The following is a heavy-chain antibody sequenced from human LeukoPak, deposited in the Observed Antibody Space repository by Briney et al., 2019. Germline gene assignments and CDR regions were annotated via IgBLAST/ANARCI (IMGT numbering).Heavy chain of an antibody. CDR2: ISSSSSCI. D-gene: IGHD6-6*01. CDR3: ARDRLLAAREPFDY. CDR1: GFTFSSYS. V-gene: IGHV3-21*01. Sequence: GGSLRLSCAASGFTFSSYSMNWVRQAPGKGLEWVSSISSSSSCIYYADSVKGRFTISRDNAKNSLYLQMNSLRAEDTAVYYCARDRLLAAREPFDYWGQGTLVTVSS. J-gene: IGHJ4*02.